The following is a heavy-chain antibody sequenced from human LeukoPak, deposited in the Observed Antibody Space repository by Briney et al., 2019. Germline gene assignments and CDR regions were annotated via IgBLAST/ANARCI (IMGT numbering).Heavy chain of an antibody. V-gene: IGHV3-9*01. Sequence: GGSLRLSCAAAEFKFDDYVMHWVRQGPGKGLEWVAGISWSSGHMEYAESVKGRFTISRDNARNALYLQMDGLRRDDTALYYCVRSVVVVAATPTHFDLWGRGTQVIVSS. CDR3: VRSVVVVAATPTHFDL. CDR1: EFKFDDYV. J-gene: IGHJ2*01. CDR2: ISWSSGHM. D-gene: IGHD2-15*01.